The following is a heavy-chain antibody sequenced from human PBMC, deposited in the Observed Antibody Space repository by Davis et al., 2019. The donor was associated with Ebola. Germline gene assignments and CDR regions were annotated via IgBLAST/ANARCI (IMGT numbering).Heavy chain of an antibody. Sequence: PGGSLRLSCAASGFTFSSYWMHWVRQAPGKGLVWVSRINSDGSSTSYADSVKGRFTISRDNSKNTLYLQMNSLRAEDTAVYYCAKDLEYQLLGDHNAFDIWGQGTMVTVSS. CDR2: INSDGSST. V-gene: IGHV3-74*01. CDR1: GFTFSSYW. D-gene: IGHD2-2*01. CDR3: AKDLEYQLLGDHNAFDI. J-gene: IGHJ3*02.